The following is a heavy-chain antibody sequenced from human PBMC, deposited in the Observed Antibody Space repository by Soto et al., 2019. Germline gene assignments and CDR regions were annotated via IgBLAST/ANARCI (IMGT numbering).Heavy chain of an antibody. J-gene: IGHJ6*02. CDR2: VSGRGDGT. V-gene: IGHV3-23*01. Sequence: EIQILESGGALVQPGGALRLSCSVPGFTFSDYAMNWVRQAPGKGLERVSAVSGRGDGTCYADYVKARFTIYRDYSKNTVYMQINSMAVDDTAVYYCAKDVEEVLPYYGMGVWGRGTTVRVSS. CDR1: GFTFSDYA. CDR3: AKDVEEVLPYYGMGV.